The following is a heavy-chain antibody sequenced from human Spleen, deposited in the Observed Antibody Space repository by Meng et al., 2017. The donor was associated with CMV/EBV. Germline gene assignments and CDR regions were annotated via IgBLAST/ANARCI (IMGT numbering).Heavy chain of an antibody. CDR3: ARRSGQGGSDY. CDR2: ISPYNGNT. D-gene: IGHD3-16*01. V-gene: IGHV1-18*01. CDR1: GYTFVSHG. Sequence: SCQASGYTFVSHGISWVRQAPGQGLEWMGWISPYNGNTNYAQRLQGRVTMTTDTSTSTAYMELRSLRSDDSAVYYCARRSGQGGSDYWGQGTLVTVSS. J-gene: IGHJ4*02.